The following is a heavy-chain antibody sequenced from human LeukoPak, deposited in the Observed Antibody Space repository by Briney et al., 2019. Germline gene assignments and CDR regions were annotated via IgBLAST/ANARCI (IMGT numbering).Heavy chain of an antibody. J-gene: IGHJ4*02. CDR2: IYYSGST. V-gene: IGHV4-59*01. CDR3: ARVGLGTTAFDY. Sequence: SETLSLTCSVSGGSISNYYWSWIRQPPGKGLEWIGYIYYSGSTKYNPSLKSRATISVDTSKNQFSLKLNSVTAADTAVYYCARVGLGTTAFDYWGQGTLVTVSS. D-gene: IGHD1-1*01. CDR1: GGSISNYY.